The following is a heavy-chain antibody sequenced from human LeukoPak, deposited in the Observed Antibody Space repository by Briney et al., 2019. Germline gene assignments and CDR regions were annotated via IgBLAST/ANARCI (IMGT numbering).Heavy chain of an antibody. CDR3: AREASSMVTNYYYYYYMDV. CDR1: GYTFTGYY. Sequence: ASVKVSCKASGYTFTGYYMRWVRQAPGQGLEWMGIIHPSCGSTSYAQKFQGRVTMTRDTSTSTVYMELSSLRSEDTAVYYCAREASSMVTNYYYYYYMDVWGKGTMVTISS. J-gene: IGHJ6*03. CDR2: IHPSCGST. V-gene: IGHV1-46*01. D-gene: IGHD5-18*01.